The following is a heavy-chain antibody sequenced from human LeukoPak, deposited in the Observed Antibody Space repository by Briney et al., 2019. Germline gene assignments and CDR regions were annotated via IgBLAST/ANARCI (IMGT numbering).Heavy chain of an antibody. CDR2: IFYSGST. V-gene: IGHV4-61*05. J-gene: IGHJ4*02. Sequence: SETLSLTCTVSGGSISSSGYYWTWIRQPPGKGLEWIGYIFYSGSTEYNPSLKSRVTMSVDTSKNQFSLKLSSVAAADTAVYYCARHGRTHYFDYWGQGTLVTVSS. CDR3: ARHGRTHYFDY. D-gene: IGHD1-26*01. CDR1: GGSISSSGYY.